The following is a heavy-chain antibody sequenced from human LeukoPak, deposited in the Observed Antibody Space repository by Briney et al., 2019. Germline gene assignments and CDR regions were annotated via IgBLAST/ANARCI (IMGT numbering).Heavy chain of an antibody. Sequence: GASVKVSCKASGYTFTSYYMHWVRQAPGQGLEWMGIINPSGGSTSYAQKFQGRVTMTRDTSTSTVYMELSSLRSEDTAVYYCATPLSPRLDIVATIRYYYYGMDVWGQGTTVTVSS. CDR2: INPSGGST. CDR1: GYTFTSYY. J-gene: IGHJ6*02. CDR3: ATPLSPRLDIVATIRYYYYGMDV. D-gene: IGHD5-12*01. V-gene: IGHV1-46*01.